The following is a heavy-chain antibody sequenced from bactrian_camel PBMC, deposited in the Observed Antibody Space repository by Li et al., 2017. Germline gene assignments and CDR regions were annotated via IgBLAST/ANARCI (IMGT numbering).Heavy chain of an antibody. CDR2: IRRSGGET. CDR1: GHSRGSNC. D-gene: IGHD2*01. V-gene: IGHV3-3*01. J-gene: IGHJ4*01. Sequence: HVQLVESGGGPVQAGGSLRLSCVVSGHSRGSNCVGWYRLPPGRAPAEREGIAAIRRSGGETWYAGSVKGRFTISKDNANNTVNLMMNSLKPEDTAMYYCAANFGPYCSGPYLARRANFEGQGTQVTVS.